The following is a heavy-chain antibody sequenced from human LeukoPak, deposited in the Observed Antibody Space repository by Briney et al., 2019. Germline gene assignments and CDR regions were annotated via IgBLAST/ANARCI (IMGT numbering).Heavy chain of an antibody. J-gene: IGHJ4*02. D-gene: IGHD4-23*01. CDR2: IWYDGSNK. Sequence: GGSLRLSCAASGFTFSSYWMHWVRQAPGKGLEWVAVIWYDGSNKFYTDSVKGRFTISRDNSKNTVYLQMNSLRAEDTAAYFCAKGGFTVAYFDYWGQGTLVTVSS. CDR1: GFTFSSYW. V-gene: IGHV3-33*06. CDR3: AKGGFTVAYFDY.